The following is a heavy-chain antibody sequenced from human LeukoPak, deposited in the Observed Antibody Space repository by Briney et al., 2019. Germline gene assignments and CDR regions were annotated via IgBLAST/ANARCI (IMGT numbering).Heavy chain of an antibody. J-gene: IGHJ6*02. CDR2: INSDGSSR. V-gene: IGHV3-74*01. CDR3: TRGSSGFTYHSAMDV. Sequence: GGSLRLSCAASGFTFNNYWMHWVRLVPGKGLVWVSRINSDGSSRHYADSVKGRFTISRDNAKNTLSLQMNSLRGDDTAVYYCTRGSSGFTYHSAMDVWGQGTTVTVSS. D-gene: IGHD3-10*01. CDR1: GFTFNNYW.